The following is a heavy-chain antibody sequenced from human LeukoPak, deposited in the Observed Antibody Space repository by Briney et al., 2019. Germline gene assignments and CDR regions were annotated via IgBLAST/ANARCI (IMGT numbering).Heavy chain of an antibody. J-gene: IGHJ4*02. Sequence: GGSLRLSCAASGFTFSSYSMNWVRQAPGKGLEWVSSISSSSSYIYYADSVKGRFTISRDNAMNSLYLQMNSLRAGDTAVYYCATAGSGYEDGLDYWGQGTLVTVSS. CDR2: ISSSSSYI. CDR1: GFTFSSYS. CDR3: ATAGSGYEDGLDY. D-gene: IGHD5-12*01. V-gene: IGHV3-21*01.